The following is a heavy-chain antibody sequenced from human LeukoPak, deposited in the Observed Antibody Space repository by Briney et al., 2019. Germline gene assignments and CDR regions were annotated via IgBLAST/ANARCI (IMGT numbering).Heavy chain of an antibody. Sequence: PGGSLRLSCAASGFTFSSYEMNWVRQAPGKGLEWVSYISSSGSTIYYADSVKGRFTISRDNAKTSLYLQMNSLRAEDTAVYYCARHLSGITGYTYGRGIDYWGLGTLVTVSS. CDR2: ISSSGSTI. CDR1: GFTFSSYE. CDR3: ARHLSGITGYTYGRGIDY. V-gene: IGHV3-48*03. J-gene: IGHJ4*02. D-gene: IGHD5-18*01.